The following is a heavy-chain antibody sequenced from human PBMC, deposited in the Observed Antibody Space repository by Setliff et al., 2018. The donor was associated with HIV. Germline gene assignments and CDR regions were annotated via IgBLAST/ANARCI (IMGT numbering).Heavy chain of an antibody. J-gene: IGHJ6*03. V-gene: IGHV1-69*13. Sequence: SVKVSCKASGGALSTYAINWVRQAPGQGLEWVGGIIPVFGTANYAQKLEGRVTITADESTSTAYMELSGLSSEDTAVYYCARAASYDSRDFSDYYYMDVWGTG. CDR3: ARAASYDSRDFSDYYYMDV. CDR2: IIPVFGTA. D-gene: IGHD3-22*01. CDR1: GGALSTYA.